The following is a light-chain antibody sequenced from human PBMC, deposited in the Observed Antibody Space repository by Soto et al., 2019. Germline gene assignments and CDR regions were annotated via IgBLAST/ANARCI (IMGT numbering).Light chain of an antibody. CDR1: QSISSR. V-gene: IGKV1-5*03. CDR3: QQYNSYTIT. J-gene: IGKJ5*01. CDR2: KAS. Sequence: DIHMPQSPSTLSASFGHRVHLNCRASQSISSRLAWYQQKPGKAPKLLIYKASSLESGVPSRFSGSGSGTEFTLTISSLQPDDFATYYCQQYNSYTITFGQGTRLEIK.